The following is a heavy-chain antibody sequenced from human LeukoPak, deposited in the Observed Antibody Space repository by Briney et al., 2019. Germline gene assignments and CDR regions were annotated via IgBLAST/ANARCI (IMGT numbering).Heavy chain of an antibody. D-gene: IGHD3-22*01. CDR2: IRYGGSNK. V-gene: IGHV3-30*02. CDR1: GFTFSSYG. J-gene: IGHJ4*02. Sequence: GGSLRLSCAASGFTFSSYGMHWVRQAPGKGLEWVAFIRYGGSNKYYADSVKGRFTISRDNSKNTLYLQMNSLRAEDTAVYYCAAYYYDSSGYYYSDYWGQGTLVTVSS. CDR3: AAYYYDSSGYYYSDY.